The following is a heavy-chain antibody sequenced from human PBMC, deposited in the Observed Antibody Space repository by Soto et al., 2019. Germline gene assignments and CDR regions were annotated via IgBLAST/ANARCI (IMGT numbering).Heavy chain of an antibody. D-gene: IGHD2-8*01. V-gene: IGHV3-23*01. J-gene: IGHJ4*02. CDR2: ISGSGGST. CDR1: GFTFSSYA. Sequence: GGSLRLSCAASGFTFSSYAMSWVRQAPGKGLEWVSAISGSGGSTYYADSVKGRFTISRDNSKNTLYLQMNSLRAEDTAVYYCAKDHPSRYGVCCGEFDYWGQGTLVTVSS. CDR3: AKDHPSRYGVCCGEFDY.